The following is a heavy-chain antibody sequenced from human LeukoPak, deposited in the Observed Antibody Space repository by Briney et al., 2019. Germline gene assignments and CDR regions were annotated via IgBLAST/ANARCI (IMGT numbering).Heavy chain of an antibody. CDR1: GFTFSSYA. CDR3: AKDMRELSY. Sequence: GGSLRLSCAAAGFTFSSYAMSWVRQAPGKALEWVSAISGSVASTYYADSVKGRFTISRDNSKNTLYLQMNSLRAEDTAVYYCAKDMRELSYWGQGTLVTVSS. D-gene: IGHD1-26*01. V-gene: IGHV3-23*01. CDR2: ISGSVAST. J-gene: IGHJ4*02.